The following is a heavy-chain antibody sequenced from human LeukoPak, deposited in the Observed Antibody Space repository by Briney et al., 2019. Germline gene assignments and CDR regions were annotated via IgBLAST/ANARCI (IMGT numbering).Heavy chain of an antibody. V-gene: IGHV1-46*01. CDR3: ARDHYYDFWSGQRVSMDV. CDR2: INPSGGST. CDR1: GYTFTSYY. D-gene: IGHD3-3*01. J-gene: IGHJ6*02. Sequence: ASVKVSCKASGYTFTSYYMHWVRQAPGQGLEWMGIINPSGGSTSYAQKFQGRVTVTRDTSTSTVYMELSSLRSEDTAVYYCARDHYYDFWSGQRVSMDVWGQGTTVTVSS.